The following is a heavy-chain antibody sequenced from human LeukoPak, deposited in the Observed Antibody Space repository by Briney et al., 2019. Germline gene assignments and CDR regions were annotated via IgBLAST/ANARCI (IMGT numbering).Heavy chain of an antibody. D-gene: IGHD2-21*01. J-gene: IGHJ4*02. Sequence: PGGSLRLSCAASGFTFSSYAMHWVRQAPGKGLEWVAVISYDGSNKHYADSVKGRFTISRDNSKNTLYLQMNSLRAEDTAVYYCARDRGVVDYWGQGTLVTVSS. CDR1: GFTFSSYA. CDR2: ISYDGSNK. CDR3: ARDRGVVDY. V-gene: IGHV3-30-3*01.